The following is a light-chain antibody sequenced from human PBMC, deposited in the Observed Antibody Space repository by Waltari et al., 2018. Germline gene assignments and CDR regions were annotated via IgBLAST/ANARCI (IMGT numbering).Light chain of an antibody. Sequence: IQMTQSPSTLSASIGDRVTITCRASHGISAWLAWYQHKPGTAPKLLISKASYLESGVPSRFSGSGSGTEFTLTISSLQPDDFATYYCQQYDSYTWTFGQGTRLEIK. V-gene: IGKV1-5*03. CDR2: KAS. CDR3: QQYDSYTWT. CDR1: HGISAW. J-gene: IGKJ5*01.